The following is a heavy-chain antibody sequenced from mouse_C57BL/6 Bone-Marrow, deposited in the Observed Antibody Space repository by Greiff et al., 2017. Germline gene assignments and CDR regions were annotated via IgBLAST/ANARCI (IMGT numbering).Heavy chain of an antibody. CDR3: AREGNYYGSSPRAMDY. J-gene: IGHJ4*01. Sequence: QVQLQQPGAELVKPGASVKLSCKASGYTFTSYWMHWVKQRPGRGLEWIGRIDPNSGGTKYNEKFKSKATLTVDKPSSTAYMQLSSLTSEDSAVDYGAREGNYYGSSPRAMDYWGQGTSVTVSS. D-gene: IGHD1-1*01. V-gene: IGHV1-72*01. CDR1: GYTFTSYW. CDR2: IDPNSGGT.